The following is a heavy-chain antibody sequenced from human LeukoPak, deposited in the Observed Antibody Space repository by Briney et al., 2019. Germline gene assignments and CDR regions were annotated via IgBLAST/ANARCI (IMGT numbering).Heavy chain of an antibody. CDR1: GFMFSRYW. Sequence: PGGSLRLSCAASGFMFSRYWMSWVRQAPGKGLEWVANIKQDGSEKYYVDSVKGRFTVSRDNARNSLYLQMNSLRAEDTAVYYCAKDATAVVGTVYMDVWGKGTTVTISS. V-gene: IGHV3-7*01. CDR2: IKQDGSEK. D-gene: IGHD6-13*01. CDR3: AKDATAVVGTVYMDV. J-gene: IGHJ6*03.